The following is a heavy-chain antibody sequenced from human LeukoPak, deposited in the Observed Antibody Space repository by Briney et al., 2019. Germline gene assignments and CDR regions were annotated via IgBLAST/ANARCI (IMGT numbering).Heavy chain of an antibody. CDR2: ISSSSSI. CDR3: ASLYGSGPNWFDP. CDR1: GFTFSSYS. V-gene: IGHV3-48*01. D-gene: IGHD3-10*01. Sequence: GGSLRLSCAASGFTFSSYSMNWVRQAPGKGLEWVSYISSSSSIYYADSVKGRFTISRDNAKNSLYLQMNSLRAEDTAVYYCASLYGSGPNWFDPWGQGTLVTVSS. J-gene: IGHJ5*02.